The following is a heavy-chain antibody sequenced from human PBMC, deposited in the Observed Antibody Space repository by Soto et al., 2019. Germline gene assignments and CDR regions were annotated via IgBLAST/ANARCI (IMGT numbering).Heavy chain of an antibody. CDR3: ARHKGYCDSSSCYGMDV. Sequence: GESLKISCKGSGYTFTSYWIVWVRQMSGKGLEWMGSIYPGDSDIRYSPSFQGRVTISADKSISTAYLQWNSLTASDTAMYFCARHKGYCDSSSCYGMDVWGQGATVTVSS. J-gene: IGHJ6*02. CDR1: GYTFTSYW. D-gene: IGHD2-15*01. V-gene: IGHV5-51*01. CDR2: IYPGDSDI.